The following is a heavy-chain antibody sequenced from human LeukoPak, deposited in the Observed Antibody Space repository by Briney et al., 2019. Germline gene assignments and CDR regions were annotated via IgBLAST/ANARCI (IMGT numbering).Heavy chain of an antibody. CDR1: GISVSSGSYY. D-gene: IGHD3-10*01. Sequence: PSETLSLTCTVSGISVSSGSYYWSWIRQPPGKGLEWIGYIYYSGSINYNPSLKSRVTISVDTSKNQFSLKLSSVTAADTAVYYCAIPPNITMVRGVIILSLDYWGQGTLVTVSS. CDR3: AIPPNITMVRGVIILSLDY. CDR2: IYYSGSI. V-gene: IGHV4-61*01. J-gene: IGHJ4*02.